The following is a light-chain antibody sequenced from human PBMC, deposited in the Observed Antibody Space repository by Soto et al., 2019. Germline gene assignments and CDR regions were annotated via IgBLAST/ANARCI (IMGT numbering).Light chain of an antibody. CDR3: QQRSSWPLT. CDR1: QSVRSY. Sequence: EIVLTQSPATLSLSPGERATLSCRASQSVRSYLAWYQQKPGQAPRLLIFDTSNGATGIPARFSGSGSGTDFTLTISSLEPEDFAVYYCQQRSSWPLTFGGGTTVEIK. CDR2: DTS. V-gene: IGKV3-11*01. J-gene: IGKJ4*01.